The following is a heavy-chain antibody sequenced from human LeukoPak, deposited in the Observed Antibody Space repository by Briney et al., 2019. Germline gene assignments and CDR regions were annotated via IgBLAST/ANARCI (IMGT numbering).Heavy chain of an antibody. D-gene: IGHD2-15*01. Sequence: GGSLRLSCAASGFTFSSYGMHWVRQAPGKGLEWVAVISYDGSNKYYADSVKGRFTIFRDNSKNTLYLQMNSLRAEDTAVYYCAKDPSLAVDFDYWGQGTLVTVSS. CDR2: ISYDGSNK. CDR3: AKDPSLAVDFDY. J-gene: IGHJ4*02. V-gene: IGHV3-30*18. CDR1: GFTFSSYG.